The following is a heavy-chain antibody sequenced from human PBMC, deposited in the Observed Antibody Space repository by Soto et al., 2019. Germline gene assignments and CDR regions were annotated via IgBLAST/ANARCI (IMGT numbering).Heavy chain of an antibody. CDR2: ISGSGGST. CDR1: GFTFSSYA. V-gene: IGHV3-23*01. CDR3: ARDRSPLECFDY. Sequence: LRLSCTASGFTFSSYALSWVRQAPGKGLEWVSSISGSGGSTYYADSVKGRVTMTTDTSTSTAYMELRSLRSDDTAVYYCARDRSPLECFDYWGQGTLVTVSS. D-gene: IGHD3-3*01. J-gene: IGHJ4*02.